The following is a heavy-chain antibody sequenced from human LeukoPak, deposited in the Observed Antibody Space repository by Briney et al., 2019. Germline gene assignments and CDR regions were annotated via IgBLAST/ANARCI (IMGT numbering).Heavy chain of an antibody. CDR3: ARDLSGRDDY. V-gene: IGHV3-74*01. CDR2: INEDGSTK. Sequence: GGSLRLSCAASGFTFSTYWFHWVRQVPGKGLVWVSRINEDGSTKNYADSVRGRFAVSRDNAKNTLYLEMNGLRADYTAVYYCARDLSGRDDYWGQPALVT. J-gene: IGHJ4*02. CDR1: GFTFSTYW. D-gene: IGHD7-27*01.